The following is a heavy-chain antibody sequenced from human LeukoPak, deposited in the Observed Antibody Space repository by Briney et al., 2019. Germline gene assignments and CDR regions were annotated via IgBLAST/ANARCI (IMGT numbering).Heavy chain of an antibody. Sequence: GGSLRLSCAASGLTFDDYAMHWVRQAPGKGLEWVPGISWNSGSIGYADSVKGRFTISRDNAKNSLYLQMNSLRAEDTALYYCAKEDTATSHDYYYGMDVWGQGATVTVSS. J-gene: IGHJ6*02. D-gene: IGHD5-18*01. CDR1: GLTFDDYA. CDR3: AKEDTATSHDYYYGMDV. CDR2: ISWNSGSI. V-gene: IGHV3-9*01.